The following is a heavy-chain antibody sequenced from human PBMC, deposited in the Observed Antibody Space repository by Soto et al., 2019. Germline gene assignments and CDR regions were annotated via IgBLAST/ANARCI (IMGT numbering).Heavy chain of an antibody. Sequence: ASVKVSCKASGYTFTSYGISWVRQAPGQGLEWMGWISAYNGNTNYAQKFQGRVTMTTDTSTSTAYMELSSLRSEDTAVYYCAAFNDYGDPLDYWGQGTQVTVSS. CDR3: AAFNDYGDPLDY. V-gene: IGHV1-18*01. D-gene: IGHD4-17*01. J-gene: IGHJ4*02. CDR1: GYTFTSYG. CDR2: ISAYNGNT.